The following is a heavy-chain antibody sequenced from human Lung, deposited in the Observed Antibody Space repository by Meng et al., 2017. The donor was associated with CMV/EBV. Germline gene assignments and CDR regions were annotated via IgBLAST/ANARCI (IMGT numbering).Heavy chain of an antibody. CDR2: INPHSGDT. J-gene: IGHJ6*02. V-gene: IGHV1-2*02. Sequence: SVXVSXXASGYTFTGYNIHWVRQAPGQGLEWMGWINPHSGDTKYAQKFQGRVTLTTDTSINTAYMEVSRLKSDDTAVFLCARLFHTSLGTNYYYGMDVWGLGTTVXVSS. CDR1: GYTFTGYN. D-gene: IGHD3-10*01. CDR3: ARLFHTSLGTNYYYGMDV.